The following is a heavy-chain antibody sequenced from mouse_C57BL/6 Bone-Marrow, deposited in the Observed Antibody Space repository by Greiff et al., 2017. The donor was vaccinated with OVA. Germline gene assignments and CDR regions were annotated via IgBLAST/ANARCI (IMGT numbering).Heavy chain of an antibody. J-gene: IGHJ3*01. Sequence: QVQLQQSGAELMKPGASVKLSCTATGYTFTGYWLAWVKQRPGHGLECIGELLPGSGSTNYNEKFKGKATFTADTSSNTAYMQLSSLTTEDSAIYYCARKGYGLPRFAYWGQGTLVTVSA. D-gene: IGHD2-4*01. CDR3: ARKGYGLPRFAY. CDR1: GYTFTGYW. V-gene: IGHV1-9*01. CDR2: LLPGSGST.